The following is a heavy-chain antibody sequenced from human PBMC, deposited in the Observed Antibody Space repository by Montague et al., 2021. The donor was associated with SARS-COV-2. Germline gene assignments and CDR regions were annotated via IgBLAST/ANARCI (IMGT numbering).Heavy chain of an antibody. Sequence: SETLSLTCTASGGSIDGNHWTWVRQSPGKGLEWIGQIGSTNYNPSLESRISTSVDTSKSQFSLNLASVTAADSAIYYCAVLYGGGGGRGYWGQGTLVTVSS. D-gene: IGHD4-23*01. V-gene: IGHV4-59*01. CDR2: IGST. CDR1: GGSIDGNH. CDR3: AVLYGGGGGRGY. J-gene: IGHJ4*02.